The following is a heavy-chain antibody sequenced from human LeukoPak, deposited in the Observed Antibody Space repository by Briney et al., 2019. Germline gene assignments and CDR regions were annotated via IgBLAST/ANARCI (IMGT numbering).Heavy chain of an antibody. D-gene: IGHD6-19*01. Sequence: SETLSLTCTVSGGSISSSSYYWGWIRQPPGKGLEWIGSIYYSGSTYYNPSLKSRVTISVDTSKNQFSLKLSSATAADTAVYYCGSGFFSNVDYWGQGTLVTVSS. CDR1: GGSISSSSYY. CDR3: GSGFFSNVDY. V-gene: IGHV4-39*01. CDR2: IYYSGST. J-gene: IGHJ4*02.